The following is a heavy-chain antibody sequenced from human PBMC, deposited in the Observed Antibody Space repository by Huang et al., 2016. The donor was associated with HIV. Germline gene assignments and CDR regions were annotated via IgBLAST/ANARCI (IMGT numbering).Heavy chain of an antibody. Sequence: QVQLRQWGAGLVKPSETLSLTCAVYGGSFSGYYWTWIRQSPGKGLEGIGEINHIGKSNYQPSLKSRVTSSKDTAKNQFSLKLTSVSAADTGVYFCAREKAADSAWYGVYYFDYWGEGALVTVTS. D-gene: IGHD6-19*01. CDR3: AREKAADSAWYGVYYFDY. CDR2: INHIGKS. V-gene: IGHV4-34*01. CDR1: GGSFSGYY. J-gene: IGHJ4*02.